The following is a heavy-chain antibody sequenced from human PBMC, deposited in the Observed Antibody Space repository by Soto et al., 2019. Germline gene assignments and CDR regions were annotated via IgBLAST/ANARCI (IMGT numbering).Heavy chain of an antibody. J-gene: IGHJ6*02. CDR3: VSSYYFHDMDV. CDR1: GFTFSSYW. Sequence: PGGSLRLSCAASGFTFSSYWMHWVRQAPGRGLQWASRINSDGSDLNYADSVEGRFTISRDNAKNTLYLQMNSLGDEDTAVYYCVSSYYFHDMDVWGQGTTVTVSS. CDR2: INSDGSDL. V-gene: IGHV3-74*01.